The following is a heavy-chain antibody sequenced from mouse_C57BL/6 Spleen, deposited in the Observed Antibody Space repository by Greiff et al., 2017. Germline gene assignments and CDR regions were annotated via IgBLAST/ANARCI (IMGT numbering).Heavy chain of an antibody. J-gene: IGHJ2*01. CDR2: IDPEDGET. Sequence: VQLQQSGAELVQPGASVKLSCTASGFNIKDSYMHWVQQRTEQGLEWLGRIDPEDGETKYAPTFQGKATITAATSSNTAYVQLSSMTSEDNAGDYCARSGATVVAYSDYWGQGTTLTVSA. CDR1: GFNIKDSY. CDR3: ARSGATVVAYSDY. D-gene: IGHD1-1*01. V-gene: IGHV14-2*01.